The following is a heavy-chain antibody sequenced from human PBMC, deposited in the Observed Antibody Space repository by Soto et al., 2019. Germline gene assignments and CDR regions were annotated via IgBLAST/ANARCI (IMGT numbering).Heavy chain of an antibody. V-gene: IGHV1-18*01. Sequence: QVQLVQSRGEVKKPGASVKVSCKTSGYSFTTYGISWVRQAPGQGLEWMGWISGYNGNTNYAQKLQGRVTMTTDTSTSLAYMVLRSLRSDHTAVYYCAREGPAPYYYYGMDVWGQGSTVPVSS. CDR1: GYSFTTYG. CDR3: AREGPAPYYYYGMDV. CDR2: ISGYNGNT. J-gene: IGHJ6*02.